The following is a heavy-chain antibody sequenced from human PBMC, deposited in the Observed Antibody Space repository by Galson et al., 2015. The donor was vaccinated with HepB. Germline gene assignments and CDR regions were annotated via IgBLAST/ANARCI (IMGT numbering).Heavy chain of an antibody. V-gene: IGHV5-10-1*01. CDR2: IDPSDSYT. D-gene: IGHD1-26*01. J-gene: IGHJ3*02. CDR3: ARQSGGLDAFEI. Sequence: QSGAEMKKPGESLRISCTGSGYSFTSYWISWVRQMPGKGLEWMGRIDPSDSYTNYSPSFQGHVTMSADKSMSTAYLQWSSLKASDTAMYYCARQSGGLDAFEIWGQGTMVTVSS. CDR1: GYSFTSYW.